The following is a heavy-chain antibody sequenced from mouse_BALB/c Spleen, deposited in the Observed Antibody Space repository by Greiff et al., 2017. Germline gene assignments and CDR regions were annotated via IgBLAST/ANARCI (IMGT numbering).Heavy chain of an antibody. V-gene: IGHV1-39*01. Sequence: VHVKQTGPELVKPGASVKISCKASGYSFTDYIMLWVKQSHGKSLEWIGNINPYYGSTSYNLKFKGKATLTVDKSSSTAYMQLNSLTSEDSAVYYCARSGTGSWFAYWGQGTLVTVSA. D-gene: IGHD4-1*01. CDR3: ARSGTGSWFAY. CDR1: GYSFTDYI. J-gene: IGHJ3*01. CDR2: INPYYGST.